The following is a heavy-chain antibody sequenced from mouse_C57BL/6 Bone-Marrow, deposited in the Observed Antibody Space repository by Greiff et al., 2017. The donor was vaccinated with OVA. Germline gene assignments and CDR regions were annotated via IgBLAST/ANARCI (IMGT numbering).Heavy chain of an antibody. V-gene: IGHV14-4*01. J-gene: IGHJ2*01. CDR1: GFNIKDDY. CDR2: IDPENGDT. Sequence: EVQLQESGAELVRPGASVKLSCTASGFNIKDDYMHWVKQRPEQGLEWIGWIDPENGDTEYASKFQGKATITADTSSNTAYLQLSSLTSEDTAVYYCTTHISTVVADSWGQGTTLTVSS. CDR3: TTHISTVVADS. D-gene: IGHD1-1*01.